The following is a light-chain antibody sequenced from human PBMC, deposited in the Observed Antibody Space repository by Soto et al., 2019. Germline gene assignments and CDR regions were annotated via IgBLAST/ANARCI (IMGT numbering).Light chain of an antibody. V-gene: IGKV3-20*01. J-gene: IGKJ1*01. CDR2: GAS. CDR1: QTVTSY. CDR3: QQYGYSPRT. Sequence: EIVLTQSPGTLSLSPGETATLSCRASQTVTSYFAWYQLKPGQAPRLLIYGASSRATGIPVRFSDSGSRTDVTLTISGLEPEDFAVYYCQQYGYSPRTFGQGTKVEIK.